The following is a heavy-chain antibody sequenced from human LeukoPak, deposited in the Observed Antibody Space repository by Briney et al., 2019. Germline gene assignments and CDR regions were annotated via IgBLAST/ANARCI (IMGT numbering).Heavy chain of an antibody. CDR3: ARDRHCVNGVCHSPPGMDV. CDR1: GFILNDYG. CDR2: IWFDKNQ. D-gene: IGHD2-8*01. V-gene: IGHV3-33*01. Sequence: GGSLRLSCAASGFILNDYGMHWVRQAPGKGLEWVADIWFDKNQHFADSVKGRFAVSRDNSKNTVYLQINSLRAEDTAVYYCARDRHCVNGVCHSPPGMDVWGKGTTVTVSS. J-gene: IGHJ6*03.